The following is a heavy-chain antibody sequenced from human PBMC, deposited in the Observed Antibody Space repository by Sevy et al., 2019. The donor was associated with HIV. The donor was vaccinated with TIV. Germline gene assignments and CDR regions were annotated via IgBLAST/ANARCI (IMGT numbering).Heavy chain of an antibody. CDR1: GFTPSTYG. D-gene: IGHD1-26*01. J-gene: IGHJ6*02. V-gene: IGHV3-30*18. Sequence: GGSLRLSCAASGFTPSTYGMHWVRQAPGKGLEWVALISHDGINEYYADSVKGRFTISRDNSKNTVYLEMNSLRNEDTAIYFCANAYSGSYSHSYLYALDVWGQGTTVTVSS. CDR3: ANAYSGSYSHSYLYALDV. CDR2: ISHDGINE.